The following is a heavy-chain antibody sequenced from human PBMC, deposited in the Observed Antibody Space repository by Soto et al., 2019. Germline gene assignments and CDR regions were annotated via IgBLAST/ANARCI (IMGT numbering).Heavy chain of an antibody. CDR2: MNPNSGNT. V-gene: IGHV1-8*01. Sequence: ASVKVSCKASGYTFTSYDINWVRQATGQGLEWMGWMNPNSGNTGYAQKFQGRVTMTRNTSISTAYMELSSLRSEDTAVYYCARDGTITIFGVPDGMAVWGQGTTVTVAS. D-gene: IGHD3-3*01. CDR3: ARDGTITIFGVPDGMAV. J-gene: IGHJ6*02. CDR1: GYTFTSYD.